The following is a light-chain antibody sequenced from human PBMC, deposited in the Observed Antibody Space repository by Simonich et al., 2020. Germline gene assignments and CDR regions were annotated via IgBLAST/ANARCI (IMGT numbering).Light chain of an antibody. V-gene: IGLV1-47*01. J-gene: IGLJ2*01. Sequence: QSVLTQPPSASGTPGQRVTISCSVSSSNIVSNYVYWYQQLPGTAPKLLIYRNKQRPSGVPDRFSGSKSGTSASLAISGLRSEDEADYYCCSYAGSSTYVVFGGGTKLTVL. CDR2: RNK. CDR1: SSNIVSNY. CDR3: CSYAGSSTYVV.